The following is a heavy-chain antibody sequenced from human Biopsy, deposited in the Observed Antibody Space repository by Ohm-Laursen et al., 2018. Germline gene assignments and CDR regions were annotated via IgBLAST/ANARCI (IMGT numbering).Heavy chain of an antibody. J-gene: IGHJ2*01. Sequence: SETLSLTCTVSGGSISSYYWSWIRQPPGKGLEWIGYIYYTGSTNYNPSLKSRVTISVDTSMNHLSLRLTSVTAADTAVYYCARHAPSYSGSYWRYFDLGGRGTLVTVSS. CDR1: GGSISSYY. V-gene: IGHV4-59*08. D-gene: IGHD1-26*01. CDR2: IYYTGST. CDR3: ARHAPSYSGSYWRYFDL.